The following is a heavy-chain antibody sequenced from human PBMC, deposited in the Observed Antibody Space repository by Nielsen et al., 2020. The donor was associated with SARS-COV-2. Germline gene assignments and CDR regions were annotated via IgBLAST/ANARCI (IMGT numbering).Heavy chain of an antibody. CDR1: GYTFTSYG. V-gene: IGHV1-18*01. D-gene: IGHD3-3*01. Sequence: ASVKVSCKASGYTFTSYGISWVRQAPGQGLEWMGWISAYNGNTNYAQKLQGRVTMTTDTSTSTAYMELSSLRSEDTAVYYCAREGGYDFWSGSNGGHAFDIWGQGTMVTVSS. CDR3: AREGGYDFWSGSNGGHAFDI. CDR2: ISAYNGNT. J-gene: IGHJ3*02.